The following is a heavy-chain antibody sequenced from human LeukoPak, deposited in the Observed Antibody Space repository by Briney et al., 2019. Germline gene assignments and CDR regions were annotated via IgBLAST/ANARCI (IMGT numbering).Heavy chain of an antibody. Sequence: GGSLRLSCAASGFTFSSYWMSWVRQAPGKGLEWVANIKEDGSEKYYVDSVRGRFTISRDNAKNSLSLQMNSLRAEDTAVYYCARARTFFDYWGQGVLVTVSS. CDR2: IKEDGSEK. V-gene: IGHV3-7*02. CDR3: ARARTFFDY. J-gene: IGHJ4*02. CDR1: GFTFSSYW. D-gene: IGHD1/OR15-1a*01.